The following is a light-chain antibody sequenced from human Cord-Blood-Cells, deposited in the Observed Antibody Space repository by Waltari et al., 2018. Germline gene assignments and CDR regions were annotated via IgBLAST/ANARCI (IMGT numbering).Light chain of an antibody. CDR3: SSYTSSSTWV. CDR2: DVS. J-gene: IGLJ3*02. CDR1: SSDVGGYNY. V-gene: IGLV2-14*03. Sequence: QSALTQPASVSGSPGQSITLSCTGTSSDVGGYNYVSWYQQHPGKAPKLRFYDVSNRPSGVSNRLSGSKSGNTAALTISWLQAEDEADYYFSSYTSSSTWVFGGGTKLTVL.